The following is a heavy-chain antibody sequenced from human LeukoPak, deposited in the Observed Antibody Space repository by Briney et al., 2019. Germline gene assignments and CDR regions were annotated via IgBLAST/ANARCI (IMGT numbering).Heavy chain of an antibody. CDR2: TYYSGST. J-gene: IGHJ3*02. CDR3: ARVPLEGYGGNSLAFDI. D-gene: IGHD4-23*01. V-gene: IGHV4-31*03. CDR1: GGSISNGGYY. Sequence: SETLSLTCTVSGGSISNGGYYWSWIRQHPGKGLEWIGYTYYSGSTYYNPSLKSRVTISVDTSKNQFSLKLSSVTAADTAVYYCARVPLEGYGGNSLAFDIWGQGTMVTVSS.